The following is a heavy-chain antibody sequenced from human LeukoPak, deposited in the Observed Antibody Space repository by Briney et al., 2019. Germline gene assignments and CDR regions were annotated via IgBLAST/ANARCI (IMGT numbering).Heavy chain of an antibody. J-gene: IGHJ5*02. Sequence: SETLSLTCTVSGVSITSDYWSWIRQPPGKGLEWIGYIYTGGNAIYNPSLKCRVTISVGTSKNQFSLKLTSVTAADTAVYYCTRSSTYFGSFDPWGQGTLVTVSS. CDR3: TRSSTYFGSFDP. V-gene: IGHV4-4*09. CDR2: IYTGGNA. CDR1: GVSITSDY. D-gene: IGHD3-10*01.